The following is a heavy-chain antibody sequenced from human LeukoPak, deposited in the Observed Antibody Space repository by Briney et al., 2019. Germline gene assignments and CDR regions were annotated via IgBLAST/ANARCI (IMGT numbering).Heavy chain of an antibody. CDR2: INPNSGGT. CDR3: ARGLPRHYDILTGYYSRDHGNDY. V-gene: IGHV1-2*04. D-gene: IGHD3-9*01. CDR1: GYTFTGYY. J-gene: IGHJ4*02. Sequence: ASVKVSCKASGYTFTGYYMHWVRQAPGQGLEWMGWINPNSGGTNYAQKFQGWVTMTRDTSINTAYMELNSLRSEDAATFYCARGLPRHYDILTGYYSRDHGNDYWGQGTLVTVSS.